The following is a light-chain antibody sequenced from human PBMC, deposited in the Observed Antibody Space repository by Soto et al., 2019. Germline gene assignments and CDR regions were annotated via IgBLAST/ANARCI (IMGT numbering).Light chain of an antibody. Sequence: QSVLTQPPSASGTPGQRVTISCSGSSSNIGGNTVNWYQQLPGTAPKLLIYRNSQRPSGVPDRFSGSKSFTSASLAISGLQSEDEADYYCAAWDDSLNGVVFGGGTQLTVL. V-gene: IGLV1-44*01. J-gene: IGLJ3*02. CDR2: RNS. CDR1: SSNIGGNT. CDR3: AAWDDSLNGVV.